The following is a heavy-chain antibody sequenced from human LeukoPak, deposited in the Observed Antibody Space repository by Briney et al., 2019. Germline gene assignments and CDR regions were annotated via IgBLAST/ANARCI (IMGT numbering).Heavy chain of an antibody. CDR1: GFTFSDYY. Sequence: KTGGSLRLSCAASGFTFSDYYMSWIRQAPGKGLEWLSYITGDGTVIFYVDSVKGRFSISRDNAKNSLYLQMNSLRDEDTAVYYCARDGRGSGWENADNHHTFSMDVWGQGTTVTVSS. V-gene: IGHV3-11*01. CDR3: ARDGRGSGWENADNHHTFSMDV. D-gene: IGHD1-14*01. CDR2: ITGDGTVI. J-gene: IGHJ6*02.